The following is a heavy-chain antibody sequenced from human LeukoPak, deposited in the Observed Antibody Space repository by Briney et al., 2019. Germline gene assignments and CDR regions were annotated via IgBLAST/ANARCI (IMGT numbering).Heavy chain of an antibody. J-gene: IGHJ2*01. CDR3: ARVLEGSSGQHWYFDL. V-gene: IGHV4-34*01. Sequence: SETLSLTCAVYGGSFSGYYWSWVRQPPGKGLEWIGEINHSGSTNYNPSLKSRVTISVDTSKNQFSLKLSSVTAADTAVYYCARVLEGSSGQHWYFDLWGRGTLVTVSS. D-gene: IGHD6-19*01. CDR2: INHSGST. CDR1: GGSFSGYY.